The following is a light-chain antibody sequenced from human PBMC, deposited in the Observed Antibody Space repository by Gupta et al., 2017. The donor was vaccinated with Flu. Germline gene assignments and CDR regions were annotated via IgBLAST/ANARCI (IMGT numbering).Light chain of an antibody. J-gene: IGKJ5*01. CDR2: DAS. CDR3: QQGDNLPIT. V-gene: IGKV1-33*01. Sequence: DIQMTQSPPSLSASVGDRVTISCQASQDINKYLNWYRQKPGKAPELLIYDASKLETGVPSRFSGSGFGTHFTFTISSLQPEDFATYYCQQGDNLPITFGQGTLLEIK. CDR1: QDINKY.